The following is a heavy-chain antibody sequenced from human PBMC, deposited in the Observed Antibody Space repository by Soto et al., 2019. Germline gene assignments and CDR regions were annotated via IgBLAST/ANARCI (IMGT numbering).Heavy chain of an antibody. J-gene: IGHJ4*02. CDR1: GGSVSSGSYY. Sequence: SETLSLTCTVSGGSVSSGSYYWSWTRQPPGKGLEWIGYIYYSGSTNYNPSLKSRVTISVDTSKNQFSLKLSSVTAADTAVYYCASAINYYDSSGYYYFDYWGQGTLVTVSS. V-gene: IGHV4-61*01. D-gene: IGHD3-22*01. CDR3: ASAINYYDSSGYYYFDY. CDR2: IYYSGST.